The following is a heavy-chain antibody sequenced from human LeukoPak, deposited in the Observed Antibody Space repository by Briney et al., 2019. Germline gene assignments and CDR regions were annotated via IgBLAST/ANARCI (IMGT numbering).Heavy chain of an antibody. CDR3: ATRRGGGPYYFDY. D-gene: IGHD2-15*01. Sequence: GGSLRLSCAASGFTFSSYSMNWVRQAPGKGLEWVSSISSSSSYIYYADSVKGRFTISRDNAKNSLYLQMNSLRAEDTAVYYCATRRGGGPYYFDYWGQGTLVTVSS. CDR1: GFTFSSYS. V-gene: IGHV3-21*01. CDR2: ISSSSSYI. J-gene: IGHJ4*02.